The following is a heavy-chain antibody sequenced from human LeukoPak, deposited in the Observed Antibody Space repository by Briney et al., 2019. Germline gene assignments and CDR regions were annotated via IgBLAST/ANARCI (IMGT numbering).Heavy chain of an antibody. D-gene: IGHD1-26*01. Sequence: PGGSLRLSCAASGFIFSDYGMHWVRQAPGKGLEWVAVIWNDGSNTYYGDSVKGLFTISRDNSKNTLYLQMNSLRAEDMAVYYCARDNAGLVKHLDAFDLWGQGTMVTVAS. V-gene: IGHV3-33*01. CDR3: ARDNAGLVKHLDAFDL. CDR1: GFIFSDYG. CDR2: IWNDGSNT. J-gene: IGHJ3*01.